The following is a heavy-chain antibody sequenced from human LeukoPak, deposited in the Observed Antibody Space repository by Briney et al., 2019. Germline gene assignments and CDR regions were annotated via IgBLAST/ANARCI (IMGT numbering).Heavy chain of an antibody. CDR3: ARDIGVAAAGWFDP. CDR1: GGSISSYY. J-gene: IGHJ5*02. D-gene: IGHD6-13*01. Sequence: SETLSLTCTVSGGSISSYYWSWIRQPPGKGLEWIGYIYYSGSTNYNPSLKSRVTISVDTSKNQFSLKLSSVTAADTAVYYCARDIGVAAAGWFDPWGQGTLVTVSS. V-gene: IGHV4-59*01. CDR2: IYYSGST.